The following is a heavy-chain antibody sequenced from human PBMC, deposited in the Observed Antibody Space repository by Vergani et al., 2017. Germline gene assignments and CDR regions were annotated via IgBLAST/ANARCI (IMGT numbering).Heavy chain of an antibody. CDR2: ISSSSSYI. CDR1: GGSFSGYY. Sequence: VQLQQWGAGLLKPSETLSLTCAVYGGSFSGYYWSWIRQPPGKGLEWVSSISSSSSYIYYADSVKGRFTISRDNAKNSLYLQMNSLRAEDTAVYYCARGEGLPSRLVMAGDWGQGTLVTVSS. CDR3: ARGEGLPSRLVMAGD. D-gene: IGHD5-24*01. V-gene: IGHV3-21*01. J-gene: IGHJ4*02.